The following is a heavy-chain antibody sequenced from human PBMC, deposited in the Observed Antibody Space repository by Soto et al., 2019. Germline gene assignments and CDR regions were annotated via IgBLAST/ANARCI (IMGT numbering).Heavy chain of an antibody. V-gene: IGHV1-69*13. CDR3: ARGRWGNYYYFGMDV. Sequence: SVKVSCKHSGGTFSSYAISWVRQAPGQGLEWMGGIIPIFGTANYAQKFQGRVTITADESTSTAYMELSSLRSEDTAVYYCARGRWGNYYYFGMDVLGQGTTVTVSS. D-gene: IGHD3-16*01. CDR2: IIPIFGTA. J-gene: IGHJ6*02. CDR1: GGTFSSYA.